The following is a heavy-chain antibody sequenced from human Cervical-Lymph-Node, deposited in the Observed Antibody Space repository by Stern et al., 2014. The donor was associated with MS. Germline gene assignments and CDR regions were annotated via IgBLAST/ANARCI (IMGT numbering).Heavy chain of an antibody. D-gene: IGHD5-12*01. CDR2: IYSSGTA. V-gene: IGHV4-39*01. CDR1: GDPIRDSTNY. CDR3: ARHLYSGYFNWFDP. J-gene: IGHJ5*02. Sequence: QVQLQESGPGLVEPSATLSLTCTVSGDPIRDSTNYWGWIRQSPGKGPEWIGSIYSSGTAYYNPSLESRVTLSVDTASNQFSLRLSSVTAADTAVYSCARHLYSGYFNWFDPWGQGTLVTVSS.